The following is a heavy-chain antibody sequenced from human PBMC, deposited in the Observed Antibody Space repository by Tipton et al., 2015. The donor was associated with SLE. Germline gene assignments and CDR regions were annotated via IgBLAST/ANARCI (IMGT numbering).Heavy chain of an antibody. J-gene: IGHJ5*02. Sequence: SLRLSCPVSGVSFSDYSWSWVRQPPGKGLEYVSAISNNGGNPYYANSVKGRFTISRDDSKNMLYLQMGSLRDEDMGVYYCARSLGHGTWFDPWGQGTLVTVSS. CDR3: ARSLGHGTWFDP. CDR2: ISNNGGNP. CDR1: GVSFSDYS. V-gene: IGHV3-64*01. D-gene: IGHD1-26*01.